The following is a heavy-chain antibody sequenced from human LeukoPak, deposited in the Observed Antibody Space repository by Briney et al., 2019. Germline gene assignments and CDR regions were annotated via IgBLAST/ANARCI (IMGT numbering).Heavy chain of an antibody. J-gene: IGHJ4*02. CDR2: ISYDGSNK. D-gene: IGHD6-13*01. V-gene: IGHV3-30*03. CDR1: GFTFSSYG. Sequence: GRSLRLSCAASGFTFSSYGMHWVRQAPGKGLEWVAVISYDGSNKYYADSVKGRFTISRDNSKNTLYLQMNSLRAEDTAVYYCARDPNTYSSSWYVDYWGQGTLVTVSS. CDR3: ARDPNTYSSSWYVDY.